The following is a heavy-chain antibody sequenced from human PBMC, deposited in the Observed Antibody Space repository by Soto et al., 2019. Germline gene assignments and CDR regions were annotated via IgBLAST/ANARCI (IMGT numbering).Heavy chain of an antibody. V-gene: IGHV3-23*01. J-gene: IGHJ4*02. CDR3: AKAWGYNWNGPFDY. CDR1: GFTFSSYG. Sequence: GGSLRLSCAASGFTFSSYGMHWVRQAPGKGLEWVSVISCNGGSKYYADSVKGRFTISRDNSKNTLYLQMNSLRAEDTAVYYCAKAWGYNWNGPFDYWGQGTLVTVSS. D-gene: IGHD1-20*01. CDR2: ISCNGGSK.